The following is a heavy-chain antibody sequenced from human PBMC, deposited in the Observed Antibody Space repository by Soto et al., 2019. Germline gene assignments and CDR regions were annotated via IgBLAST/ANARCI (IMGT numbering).Heavy chain of an antibody. CDR3: ARGKFWSCYLYY. CDR2: INHSGST. V-gene: IGHV4-34*01. J-gene: IGHJ4*02. D-gene: IGHD3-3*01. Sequence: QVQLQQWGAGLLKPSETLSLTCAVYGGSFSGYYWSWIRQPPGKGLEWIGEINHSGSTNYNPSLKSRVTISVDTSKNQSSLKLSSETAADTAVYYCARGKFWSCYLYYWGQGTLVTVSS. CDR1: GGSFSGYY.